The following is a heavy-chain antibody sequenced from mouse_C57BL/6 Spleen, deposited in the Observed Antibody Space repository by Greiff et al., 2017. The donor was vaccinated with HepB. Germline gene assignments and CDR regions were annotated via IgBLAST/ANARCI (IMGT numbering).Heavy chain of an antibody. CDR2: IYPGGGYT. Sequence: QVQLQQSGAELVRPGPSVKMSCKASGYTFTNYWIGWAKQRPGHGLEWIGDIYPGGGYTNYNEKFKGKATLTADKSSSTAYMQFSSLTSEDSAIYYCARLAAQSYYFDYWGQGTTLTVSS. CDR3: ARLAAQSYYFDY. V-gene: IGHV1-63*01. CDR1: GYTFTNYW. J-gene: IGHJ2*01. D-gene: IGHD3-2*02.